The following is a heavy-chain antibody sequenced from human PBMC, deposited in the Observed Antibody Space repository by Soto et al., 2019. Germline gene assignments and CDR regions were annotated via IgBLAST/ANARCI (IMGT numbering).Heavy chain of an antibody. Sequence: QVQLQQSGAGLLKPSETLSLTCAVYGESFSGYIWTWIRQTPGKGLQWIGQINHSGSAYYNPSLKRRGTISVHTSKSQFPLELSSVTAEDTAVYYCARGLITGSHYSGGWYYFDSWGQGTQVTVSS. CDR3: ARGLITGSHYSGGWYYFDS. CDR2: INHSGSA. D-gene: IGHD6-19*01. CDR1: GESFSGYI. V-gene: IGHV4-34*01. J-gene: IGHJ4*02.